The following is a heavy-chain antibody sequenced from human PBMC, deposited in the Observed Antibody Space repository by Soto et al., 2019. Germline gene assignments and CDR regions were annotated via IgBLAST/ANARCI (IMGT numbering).Heavy chain of an antibody. Sequence: QVQLVQSGAEVEKPGSSVKVSCKVSGGPFSDYAVSWVRQAPGQGLEWMGGLIPMFGTANYAQKFQGRVTITADESTTTAYMELSSLRSEDTAVYYCARDLDYYGSGNYYNRIDYWGQGTLVTVSS. V-gene: IGHV1-69*01. CDR3: ARDLDYYGSGNYYNRIDY. CDR2: LIPMFGTA. CDR1: GGPFSDYA. D-gene: IGHD3-10*01. J-gene: IGHJ4*02.